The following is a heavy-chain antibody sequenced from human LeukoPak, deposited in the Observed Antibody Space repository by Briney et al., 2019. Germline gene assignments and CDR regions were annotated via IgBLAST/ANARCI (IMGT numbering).Heavy chain of an antibody. J-gene: IGHJ5*02. D-gene: IGHD3-10*01. CDR2: IYYSGST. CDR1: GGSISSYY. V-gene: IGHV4-59*01. Sequence: PSETLSLTCTVSGGSISSYYWSWIRQPPGKGLEWIGYIYYSGSTNYNPSLKSRVTISVDTSKNQFSLKLSSVTAADTAVYYCARELNYGSGRINWFDPWGQGTLVTVSS. CDR3: ARELNYGSGRINWFDP.